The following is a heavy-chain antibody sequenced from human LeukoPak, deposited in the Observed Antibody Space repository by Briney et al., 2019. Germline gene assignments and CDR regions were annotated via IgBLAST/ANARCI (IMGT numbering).Heavy chain of an antibody. CDR3: AKVDYDFWSGYYVY. V-gene: IGHV3-23*01. J-gene: IGHJ4*02. D-gene: IGHD3-3*01. Sequence: GGSLRLSCAASGFTFGSYAMSWVREAPGKGLEWVSAISGSGGSTYYADSVKGRFTISRDNSKNTLYLQMNSLRAEDTAVYYCAKVDYDFWSGYYVYWGQGTLVTVSS. CDR2: ISGSGGST. CDR1: GFTFGSYA.